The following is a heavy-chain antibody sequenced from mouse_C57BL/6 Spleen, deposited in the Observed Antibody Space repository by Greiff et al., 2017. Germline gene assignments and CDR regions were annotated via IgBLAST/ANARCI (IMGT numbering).Heavy chain of an antibody. Sequence: VQLQQPGAELVKPGASVKLSCKASGYTFTSYWMHWVKQRPGQGLEWIGMIHPNSGSTNYNEKFKSKATLTVDKSSSPAYMQLSILTSEDSAVYYCARSYDGYDYWGQGTTLTVSS. CDR3: ARSYDGYDY. V-gene: IGHV1-64*01. CDR1: GYTFTSYW. J-gene: IGHJ2*01. D-gene: IGHD2-3*01. CDR2: IHPNSGST.